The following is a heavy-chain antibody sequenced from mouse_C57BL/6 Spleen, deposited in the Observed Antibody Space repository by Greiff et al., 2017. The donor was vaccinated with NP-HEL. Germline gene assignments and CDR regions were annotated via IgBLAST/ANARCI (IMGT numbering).Heavy chain of an antibody. CDR1: GYTFTSYW. CDR2: IDPSDSYT. J-gene: IGHJ1*03. CDR3: EIGVHGSSTGYFDV. Sequence: QVQLQQSGAELVKPGASVKLSCKASGYTFTSYWMQWVKQRPGQGLEWIGEIDPSDSYTNYNQKFKGKATLTVDTSSSTAYMQLSSITSEDAAVYYCEIGVHGSSTGYFDVWGTGTTVTASS. D-gene: IGHD1-1*01. V-gene: IGHV1-50*01.